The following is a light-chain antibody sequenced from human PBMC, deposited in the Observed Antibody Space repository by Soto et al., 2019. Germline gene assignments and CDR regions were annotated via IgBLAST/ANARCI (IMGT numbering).Light chain of an antibody. CDR3: HQRGNGPPWT. Sequence: ILLTPSPATLSLSPGERATLSCRAGQSVSDYLASYQQKPGQPPRLLIYDASRRATGIPPRFSGSGSTTDFTLTISSLEHEDFAIYYCHQRGNGPPWTFGQGTKV. CDR1: QSVSDY. CDR2: DAS. J-gene: IGKJ1*01. V-gene: IGKV3-11*01.